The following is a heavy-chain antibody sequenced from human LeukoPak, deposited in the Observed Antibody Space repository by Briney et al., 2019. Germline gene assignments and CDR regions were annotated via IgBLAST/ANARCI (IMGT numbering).Heavy chain of an antibody. CDR3: VRLPNSPVSYFDY. V-gene: IGHV4-61*05. J-gene: IGHJ4*02. Sequence: SETLSLTCTVSGDSITSSGYYWVWIRQPPGKGLEWIGYIYHSGTTNYNPSLNNRGTISLSTSRDQLSLKLSSVTAADTAVYYCVRLPNSPVSYFDYWGQGILVTVSS. CDR1: GDSITSSGYY. D-gene: IGHD4-23*01. CDR2: IYHSGTT.